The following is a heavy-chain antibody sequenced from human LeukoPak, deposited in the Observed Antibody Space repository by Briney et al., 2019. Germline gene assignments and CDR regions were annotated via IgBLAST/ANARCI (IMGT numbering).Heavy chain of an antibody. D-gene: IGHD3-3*01. CDR3: TTLWSGPPSHP. Sequence: PGGSLRLSCAASGFTFRSCELSWVRQAPAKGLEWVSYISSSGSIIYYADSVKGRFTISRDSAKNSLYLQMNSLRAEDTAVYYCTTLWSGPPSHPWGQGTLVTVSS. J-gene: IGHJ5*02. V-gene: IGHV3-48*03. CDR1: GFTFRSCE. CDR2: ISSSGSII.